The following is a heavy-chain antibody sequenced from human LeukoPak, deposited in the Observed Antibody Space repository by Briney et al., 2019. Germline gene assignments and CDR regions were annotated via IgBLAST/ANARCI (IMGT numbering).Heavy chain of an antibody. CDR1: GYTFTGYY. Sequence: ASVKVSCKASGYTFTGYYMHWVRQAPGQGLEWMGWINPNSGGTNYAQKFQGWVTMTRDTSISTAYMELSRLRSDDTAVYYCARDHNDILTGPGGYYGMDVWGKGTTVTVSS. J-gene: IGHJ6*04. CDR3: ARDHNDILTGPGGYYGMDV. D-gene: IGHD3-9*01. V-gene: IGHV1-2*04. CDR2: INPNSGGT.